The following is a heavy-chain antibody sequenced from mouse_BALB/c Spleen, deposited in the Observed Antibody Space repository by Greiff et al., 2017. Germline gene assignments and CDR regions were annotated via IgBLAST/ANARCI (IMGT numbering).Heavy chain of an antibody. CDR1: GYTFTDYW. J-gene: IGHJ4*01. Sequence: QVHVKQPGAELVMPGASVKMSCKASGYTFTDYWMHWVKQRPGQGLEWIGAIDTSDSYTSYNQKFKGKATLTVDESSSTAYMQLSSLTSEDSAVYYCARSLHYYGGYYAMDYWGQGTSVTVSS. D-gene: IGHD1-2*01. V-gene: IGHV1-69*01. CDR3: ARSLHYYGGYYAMDY. CDR2: IDTSDSYT.